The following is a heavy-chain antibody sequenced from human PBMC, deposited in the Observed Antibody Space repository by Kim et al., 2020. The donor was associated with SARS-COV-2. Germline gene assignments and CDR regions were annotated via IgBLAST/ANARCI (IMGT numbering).Heavy chain of an antibody. J-gene: IGHJ6*02. V-gene: IGHV3-21*01. CDR1: GFTFSSYS. CDR2: ISSSSSYI. D-gene: IGHD6-13*01. Sequence: GGSLRLSCAASGFTFSSYSMNWVRQAPGKGLEWVSSISSSSSYIYYADSVKGRFTISRDNAKNSLYLQMNSLRAEDTAVYYCARDPTRPYSSSQYYYGMDVWGQGTTVTVSS. CDR3: ARDPTRPYSSSQYYYGMDV.